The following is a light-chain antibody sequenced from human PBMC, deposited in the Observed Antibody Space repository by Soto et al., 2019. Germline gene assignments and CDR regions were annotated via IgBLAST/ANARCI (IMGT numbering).Light chain of an antibody. CDR1: SGHSSNA. V-gene: IGLV4-69*01. Sequence: QSVLTQSPSASASLGASVKLTCTLSSGHSSNAIAWHQQLPQKGPRYLMKVNNDGSHTKGAGIPDRFSGSSSGAERYLIISSLQSDDEADYYCQTWETGSVIFGGGTQLTVL. CDR3: QTWETGSVI. J-gene: IGLJ2*01. CDR2: VNNDGSH.